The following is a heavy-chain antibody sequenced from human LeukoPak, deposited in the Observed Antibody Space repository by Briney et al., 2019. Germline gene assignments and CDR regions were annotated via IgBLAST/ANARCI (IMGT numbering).Heavy chain of an antibody. CDR3: TTYMAARPDNFGF. D-gene: IGHD6-6*01. V-gene: IGHV3-15*01. CDR2: IKSKTSGGTT. J-gene: IGHJ4*02. Sequence: MSWFRQAPGMGLEWVGRIKSKTSGGTTDYAAPVEGRFTISRDDSKNTLFLQMNSLKTEDTAFYYCTTYMAARPDNFGFWGQGTLVTVSS.